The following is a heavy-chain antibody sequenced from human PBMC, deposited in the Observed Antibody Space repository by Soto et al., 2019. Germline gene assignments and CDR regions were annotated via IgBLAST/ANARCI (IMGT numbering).Heavy chain of an antibody. CDR3: ARECSSSSEEENWFDP. V-gene: IGHV1-69*08. J-gene: IGHJ5*02. CDR2: IIPILGIA. D-gene: IGHD6-6*01. Sequence: QVQLVQSGAEVKKPGSSVKVSCKASGGTFSSYTISWVRQAPGQGLEWMGRIIPILGIANYAQKFQGRVTITADKSTSTAYMELSSLRSEDTAVYYCARECSSSSEEENWFDPWGQGTLVTVSS. CDR1: GGTFSSYT.